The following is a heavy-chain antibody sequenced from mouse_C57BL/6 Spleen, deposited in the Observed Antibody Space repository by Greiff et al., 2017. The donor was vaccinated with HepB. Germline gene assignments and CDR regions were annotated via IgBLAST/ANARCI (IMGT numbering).Heavy chain of an antibody. J-gene: IGHJ4*01. CDR2: IGPGSGST. Sequence: VQLQQSGAELVKPGASVKISCKASGYTFTDYYINWVKQRPGQGLEWIGKIGPGSGSTYYNEKFKGKATLTADKSSSTAYMQLSRLTSEDSAVYFCARNGYSNQYYAMDYWGQGTSVTVAS. CDR1: GYTFTDYY. D-gene: IGHD2-5*01. CDR3: ARNGYSNQYYAMDY. V-gene: IGHV1-77*01.